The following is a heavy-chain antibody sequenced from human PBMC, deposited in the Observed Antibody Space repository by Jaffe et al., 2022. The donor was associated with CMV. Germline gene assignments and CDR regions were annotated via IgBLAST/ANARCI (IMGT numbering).Heavy chain of an antibody. CDR1: GFTFSSYA. V-gene: IGHV3-23*01. CDR3: ANGADSSGYYLRYFDY. CDR2: ISGSGGST. D-gene: IGHD3-22*01. J-gene: IGHJ4*02. Sequence: EVQLLESGGGLVQPGGSLRLSCAASGFTFSSYAMSWVRQAPGKGLEWVSAISGSGGSTYYADSVKGRFTISRDNSKNTLYLQMNSLRAEDTAVYYCANGADSSGYYLRYFDYWGQGTLVTVSS.